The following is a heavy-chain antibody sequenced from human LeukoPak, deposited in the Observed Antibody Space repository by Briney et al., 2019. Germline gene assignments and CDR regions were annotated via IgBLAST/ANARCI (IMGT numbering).Heavy chain of an antibody. J-gene: IGHJ4*02. D-gene: IGHD4-17*01. CDR1: GFTFTTYS. Sequence: GGSLRLSCEAPGFTFTTYSMTWVRQAPGKGLEWVSIISSGSSAIFSADALKGRFTISRDDAKNLLYLDMNSLRAEDTAVYYCARGHTAVTRHFDFWGQGTLVTVSS. V-gene: IGHV3-21*01. CDR2: ISSGSSAI. CDR3: ARGHTAVTRHFDF.